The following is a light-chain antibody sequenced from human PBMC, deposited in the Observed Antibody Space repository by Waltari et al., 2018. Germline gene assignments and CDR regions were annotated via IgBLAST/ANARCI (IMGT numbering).Light chain of an antibody. CDR3: QQFGGAPMYT. V-gene: IGKV3-20*01. Sequence: EVVLTQSPDTLSLSPGERATLSCRASRSVDNSNFVWYQQKPGQAPRLLLYSASTRDTGVPDRISGSGSGTDFTLTINKVEAADSAVYYCQQFGGAPMYTFGQGTKVEI. J-gene: IGKJ2*01. CDR2: SAS. CDR1: RSVDNSN.